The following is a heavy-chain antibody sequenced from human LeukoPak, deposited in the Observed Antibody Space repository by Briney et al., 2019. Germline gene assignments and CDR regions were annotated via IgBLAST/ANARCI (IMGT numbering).Heavy chain of an antibody. J-gene: IGHJ4*02. V-gene: IGHV1-8*01. CDR3: AAGDYDSSGYYYYFDY. D-gene: IGHD3-22*01. Sequence: SVKVSCKASGYTFTSYDINWVRQATGQGLEWMGWINPNSGNTGYAQKFQGRVTITTDESTSTAYMELSSLRSEDTAVYYCAAGDYDSSGYYYYFDYWGQGTLVTVSS. CDR1: GYTFTSYD. CDR2: INPNSGNT.